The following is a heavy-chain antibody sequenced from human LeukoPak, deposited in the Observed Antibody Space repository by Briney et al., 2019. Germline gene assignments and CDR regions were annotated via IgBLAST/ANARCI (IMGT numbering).Heavy chain of an antibody. V-gene: IGHV4-4*07. CDR1: GGSISGSY. CDR3: ARGPGGAWSEAWDF. J-gene: IGHJ4*02. Sequence: PSETLSLTCTVSGGSISGSYWSWIRQPAGKGLEYIGRVFSSGITNYSPSLASRVTMSVDTSNSQFSLYLRSMTAADTAVYFCARGPGGAWSEAWDFWGQGALVTVSS. D-gene: IGHD4/OR15-4a*01. CDR2: VFSSGIT.